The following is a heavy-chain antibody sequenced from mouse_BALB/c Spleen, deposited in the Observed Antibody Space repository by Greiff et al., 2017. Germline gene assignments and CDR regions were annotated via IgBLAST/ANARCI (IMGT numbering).Heavy chain of an antibody. D-gene: IGHD2-1*01. CDR1: GFNIKDYY. Sequence: VQLQQSGAELVRSGASVKLSCTASGFNIKDYYMHWVKQRPEQGLEWIGWIDPENGDTEYAPKFQGKATMTADTSSNTAYLPLSSLTSEDTAVYYCNAWGGNYFPFDYWGQGTTLTVSS. CDR2: IDPENGDT. J-gene: IGHJ2*01. CDR3: NAWGGNYFPFDY. V-gene: IGHV14-4*02.